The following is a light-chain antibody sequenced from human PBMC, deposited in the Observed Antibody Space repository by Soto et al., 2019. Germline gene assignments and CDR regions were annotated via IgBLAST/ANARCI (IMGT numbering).Light chain of an antibody. J-gene: IGLJ3*02. CDR2: GNS. V-gene: IGLV1-40*01. CDR1: SSNIGANYD. Sequence: QSVLTQPPSVSGAPGQRVTISCTGSSSNIGANYDVHWYQQRPGTAPKLLIFGNSNRPSGVPDRFSGSKSGTSASLAITGLQAEDEADYYCCSCAGRYTWVFGGGTKLTVL. CDR3: CSCAGRYTWV.